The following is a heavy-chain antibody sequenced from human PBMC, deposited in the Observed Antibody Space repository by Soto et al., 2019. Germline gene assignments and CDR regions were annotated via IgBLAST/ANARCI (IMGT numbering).Heavy chain of an antibody. CDR1: GFNFDDYA. Sequence: EVQIVESGGDLVQPGRSLRLSCAASGFNFDDYAMHWVRQVPGKGLEWVSGISWEGGSIGYADSVKGRFTISRDNAKNSLYLEMNSLRSEDTALYYCAKDHDEDFGYDLDYFNHWGQGTLVTVSS. CDR3: AKDHDEDFGYDLDYFNH. J-gene: IGHJ4*02. V-gene: IGHV3-9*01. CDR2: ISWEGGSI. D-gene: IGHD5-12*01.